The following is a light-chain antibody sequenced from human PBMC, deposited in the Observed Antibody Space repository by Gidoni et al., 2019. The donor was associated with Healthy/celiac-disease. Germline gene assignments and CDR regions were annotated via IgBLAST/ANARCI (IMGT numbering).Light chain of an antibody. CDR1: HSLLHSNGYNY. Sequence: DIVMTQSPFSLPVTPGEPASISCRASHSLLHSNGYNYLDWYLQKPGQSPQLLIYLGSNRASGVPDRFSGSGSGTDFTLKISRVEAEDVGVYYCMQALQTPPTFGQGTKVEIK. V-gene: IGKV2-28*01. CDR3: MQALQTPPT. J-gene: IGKJ1*01. CDR2: LGS.